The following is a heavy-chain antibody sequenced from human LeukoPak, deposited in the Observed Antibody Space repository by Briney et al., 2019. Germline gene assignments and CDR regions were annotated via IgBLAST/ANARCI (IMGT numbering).Heavy chain of an antibody. CDR3: AKRSTGYYFDS. Sequence: GGSLRLSCAASGFTFSNYVMSWVRQAPGRGLEWVSVVSENGNNKYYADSVRGWFTISRDNSKNTVYLQMNSLRAEDTADYYCAKRSTGYYFDSWGQGTLVTVSS. CDR1: GFTFSNYV. J-gene: IGHJ4*02. CDR2: VSENGNNK. D-gene: IGHD2-2*01. V-gene: IGHV3-23*01.